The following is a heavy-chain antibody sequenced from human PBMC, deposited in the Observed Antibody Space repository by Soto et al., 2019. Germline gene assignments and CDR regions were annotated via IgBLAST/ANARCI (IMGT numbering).Heavy chain of an antibody. CDR1: GFTFSSYA. J-gene: IGHJ3*02. CDR3: AKPPGRVVVPAASADAFDI. V-gene: IGHV3-23*01. D-gene: IGHD2-2*01. Sequence: EVQLLESGGGLVQPGGSLRLSCAASGFTFSSYAMSWVRQAPGKGLEWVSAISGSGGSTYYADSVKGRFTISRDNSKNTLYLQMNSLRAEDTAVYYCAKPPGRVVVPAASADAFDIGGQGTMVTVSS. CDR2: ISGSGGST.